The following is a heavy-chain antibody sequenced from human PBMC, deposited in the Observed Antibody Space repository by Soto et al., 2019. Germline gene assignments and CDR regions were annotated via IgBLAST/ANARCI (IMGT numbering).Heavy chain of an antibody. V-gene: IGHV1-69*08. CDR2: IIPILGIA. Sequence: QVQLVQSGAEVKKPGSSVKVSCKASGGTFSSYTISWVRQAPGHGLEWMGRIIPILGIANYAQKFQARVTITADKSTSTDYMELSSLRSEDTAVYYCARDLDCSSTSCRDYYYYYYYMDVWGKGTTVTVSS. CDR3: ARDLDCSSTSCRDYYYYYYYMDV. J-gene: IGHJ6*03. D-gene: IGHD2-2*01. CDR1: GGTFSSYT.